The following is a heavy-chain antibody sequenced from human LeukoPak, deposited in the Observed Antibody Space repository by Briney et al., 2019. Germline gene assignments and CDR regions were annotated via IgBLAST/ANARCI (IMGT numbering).Heavy chain of an antibody. CDR2: INPSGGST. D-gene: IGHD3-16*01. CDR3: ARDYTPPNDY. J-gene: IGHJ4*02. Sequence: ASVRVSCTASEYTFTAYYMHWVRQAPGQGLEWMGIINPSGGSTSYAQKFQGRVTMTRDTSTSTVYMELSSLRSEDTAVYYCARDYTPPNDYWGQGTLVTVSS. CDR1: EYTFTAYY. V-gene: IGHV1-46*01.